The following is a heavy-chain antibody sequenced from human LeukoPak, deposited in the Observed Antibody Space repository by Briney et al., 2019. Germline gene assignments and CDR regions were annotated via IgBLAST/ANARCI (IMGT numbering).Heavy chain of an antibody. CDR3: ARGHHDFWSGQRWFDP. V-gene: IGHV1-46*01. D-gene: IGHD3-3*01. Sequence: ASVKVSCKASGYTFTSYYMHWVRQAPGQGLEWMGIINPSGGSTSYAQKFQGRVTMTRDTSTSTVYMELSSLRSGDTAVYYCARGHHDFWSGQRWFDPWGQGTLVTVSS. CDR2: INPSGGST. CDR1: GYTFTSYY. J-gene: IGHJ5*02.